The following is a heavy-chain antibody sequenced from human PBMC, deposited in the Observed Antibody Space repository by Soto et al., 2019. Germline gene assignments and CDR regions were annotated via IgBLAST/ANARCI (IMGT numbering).Heavy chain of an antibody. V-gene: IGHV2-26*01. CDR3: ARSLYVDYVHWYFDL. D-gene: IGHD4-17*01. CDR1: GFSLRNTRMG. CDR2: IFSNDAK. J-gene: IGHJ2*01. Sequence: QVTLKESGPVLVNPTETLTLTCTVSGFSLRNTRMGVSWIRQSPGKALEWLAHIFSNDAKSYSPSLKSRLASSRDTSKSQVVLTMTNVAPVDTATYYCARSLYVDYVHWYFDLWGRGTLVTVSS.